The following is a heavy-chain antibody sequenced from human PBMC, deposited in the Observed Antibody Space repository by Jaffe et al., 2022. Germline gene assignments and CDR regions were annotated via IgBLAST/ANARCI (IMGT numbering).Heavy chain of an antibody. CDR1: GYTFTSYY. CDR3: AREGAKYCSSTSCYSAPFDY. D-gene: IGHD2-2*01. Sequence: QVQLVQSGAEVKKPGASVKVSCKASGYTFTSYYMHWVRQAPGQGLEWMGIINPSGGSTSYAQKFQGRVTMTRDTSTSTVYMELSSLRSEDTAVYYCAREGAKYCSSTSCYSAPFDYWGQGTLVTVSS. J-gene: IGHJ4*02. V-gene: IGHV1-46*03. CDR2: INPSGGST.